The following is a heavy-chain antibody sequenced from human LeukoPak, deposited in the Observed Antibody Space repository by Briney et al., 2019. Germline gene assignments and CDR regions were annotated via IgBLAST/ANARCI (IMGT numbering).Heavy chain of an antibody. V-gene: IGHV3-23*01. Sequence: PGGSLRLSCAASGFTFSSYAMSWVRQAPGKGLEWVSAISGSGGSTYYADSVKGRFTISRDNSKNTLYLQMNSLRAEDTAVYYCARTYYYGSSGYYYGRDWFDPWGQGTLVTVSS. CDR3: ARTYYYGSSGYYYGRDWFDP. D-gene: IGHD3-22*01. J-gene: IGHJ5*02. CDR2: ISGSGGST. CDR1: GFTFSSYA.